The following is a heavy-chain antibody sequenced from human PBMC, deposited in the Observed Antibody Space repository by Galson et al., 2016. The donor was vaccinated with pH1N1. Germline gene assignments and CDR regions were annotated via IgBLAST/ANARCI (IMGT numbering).Heavy chain of an antibody. CDR2: ISANNGNT. CDR3: AYRGYCSGGSCYAFDS. V-gene: IGHV1-18*01. CDR1: GYTFTTYG. Sequence: SVKVSCKASGYTFTTYGVTWVRQAPGQGLEWMGWISANNGNTNYAQKFQGRVTMTTDTSTSTAYMELRSLRSDDTAVYYCAYRGYCSGGSCYAFDSWGQGTMVTVSS. D-gene: IGHD2-15*01. J-gene: IGHJ3*02.